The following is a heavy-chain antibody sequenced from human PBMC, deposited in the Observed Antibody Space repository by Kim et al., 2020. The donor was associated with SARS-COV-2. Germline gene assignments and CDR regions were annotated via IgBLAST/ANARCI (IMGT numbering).Heavy chain of an antibody. Sequence: GGSLRLSCAASGFTFSSYAMHWVRQAPGKGLEWVAVISYDGSNKYYADSVKGRFTISRDNSKNTLYLQMNSLRAEDTAVYYCARDWGSGWGEWGQGTLVTLPS. V-gene: IGHV3-30-3*01. CDR2: ISYDGSNK. CDR1: GFTFSSYA. J-gene: IGHJ4*02. D-gene: IGHD6-19*01. CDR3: ARDWGSGWGE.